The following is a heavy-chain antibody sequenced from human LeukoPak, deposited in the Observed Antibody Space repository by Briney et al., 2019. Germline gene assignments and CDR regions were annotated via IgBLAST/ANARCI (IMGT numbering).Heavy chain of an antibody. CDR1: GFTFSSYG. CDR2: IRYDGSNK. Sequence: GGSLRLSCAASGFTFSSYGMHWVRQAPGKGLEWVTFIRYDGSNKYYADSVKGRFTISRDNSKNTLYLQMNSLRAEDTAVYYCAKDPKYEAISSSWYSGDWGQGTLVTVSS. V-gene: IGHV3-30*02. CDR3: AKDPKYEAISSSWYSGD. J-gene: IGHJ4*02. D-gene: IGHD6-13*01.